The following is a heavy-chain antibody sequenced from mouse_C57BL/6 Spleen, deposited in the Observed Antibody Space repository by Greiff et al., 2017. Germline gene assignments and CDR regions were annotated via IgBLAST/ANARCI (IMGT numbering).Heavy chain of an antibody. V-gene: IGHV1-39*01. CDR2: INPNYGTT. CDR1: GYSFTDYN. D-gene: IGHD1-1*01. J-gene: IGHJ1*03. Sequence: EVQLQQSGPELVKPGASVKISCKASGYSFTDYNMNWVKQSNGKSLEWIGVINPNYGTTSYNQKFKGKATLTVDQSSSTAYMQLNSLTSEDAAVXYCARRGYGRVDWYFDVWGTGTTVTVSS. CDR3: ARRGYGRVDWYFDV.